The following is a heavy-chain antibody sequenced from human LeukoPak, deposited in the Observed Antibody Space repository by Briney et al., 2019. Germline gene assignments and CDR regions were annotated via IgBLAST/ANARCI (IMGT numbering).Heavy chain of an antibody. V-gene: IGHV1-46*01. CDR2: INPRGGSA. CDR3: ARASQWLADAFDI. D-gene: IGHD6-19*01. Sequence: ASVKVSCKASGYTFTSFYMHWVRQAPGQGLEWMGIINPRGGSATSAQKFQGRVTMTRNTSISTAYMELSSLRSEDTAVYYCARASQWLADAFDIWGQGTMVTVSS. CDR1: GYTFTSFY. J-gene: IGHJ3*02.